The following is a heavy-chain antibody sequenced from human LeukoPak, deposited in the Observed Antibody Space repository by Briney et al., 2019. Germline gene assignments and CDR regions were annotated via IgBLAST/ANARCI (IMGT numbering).Heavy chain of an antibody. CDR2: ISSSSSYI. V-gene: IGHV3-21*01. CDR3: ARPQPKYSSSSPGY. CDR1: GFTFSSYS. D-gene: IGHD6-13*01. J-gene: IGHJ4*02. Sequence: PGGSLRLSCAASGFTFSSYSMNWVRQAPGKGLEWVSSISSSSSYIYYADSVKGRFTIPRDNAKNSLYLQMNSLRAEDTAVYYCARPQPKYSSSSPGYWGQGTLVTVSS.